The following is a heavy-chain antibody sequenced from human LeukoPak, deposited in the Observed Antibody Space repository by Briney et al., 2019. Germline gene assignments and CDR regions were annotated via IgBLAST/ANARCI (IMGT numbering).Heavy chain of an antibody. Sequence: GRSLRLSCAASGFTFSSYGMHWVRQAPGKGLEWVAVISYDGSNKYYADSVKGRFTISRDNSKNTLYLKMNSLRAEDTAVYYCAKEAEEQWLEGYFDYWGQGTLVTVSS. J-gene: IGHJ4*02. CDR3: AKEAEEQWLEGYFDY. V-gene: IGHV3-30*18. CDR1: GFTFSSYG. CDR2: ISYDGSNK. D-gene: IGHD6-19*01.